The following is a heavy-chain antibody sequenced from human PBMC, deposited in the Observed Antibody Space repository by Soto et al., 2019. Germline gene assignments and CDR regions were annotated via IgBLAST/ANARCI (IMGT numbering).Heavy chain of an antibody. V-gene: IGHV3-53*01. CDR2: LYDVDGT. J-gene: IGHJ3*01. CDR3: ASWHEREHAYDV. CDR1: GLTVSGKKY. Sequence: GGSLRRSCAAFGLTVSGKKYVAWVRQAPGKGLEWISALYDVDGTYYADSVKGRFTTSTDSSKTTVYLQMNGLRPDDTAVYYCASWHEREHAYDVWGRGTTVTVSS. D-gene: IGHD1-1*01.